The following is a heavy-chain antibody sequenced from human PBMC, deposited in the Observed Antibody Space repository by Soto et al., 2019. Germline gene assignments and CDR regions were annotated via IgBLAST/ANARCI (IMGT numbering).Heavy chain of an antibody. J-gene: IGHJ4*02. CDR3: AREDGHEDGLHY. V-gene: IGHV4-30-2*01. CDR2: IYHSGST. Sequence: ALSLTCAVYGGSFSGYSWSWIRQPPGKGLEWIGDIYHSGSTYYNASLKSRVTISVDRSKNQFSLKLSSVTAADTAVYYCAREDGHEDGLHYWGQGTLVPVSS. CDR1: GGSFSGYS. D-gene: IGHD2-15*01.